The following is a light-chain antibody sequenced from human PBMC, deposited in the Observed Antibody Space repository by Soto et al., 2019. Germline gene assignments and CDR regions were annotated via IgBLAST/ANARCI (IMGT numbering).Light chain of an antibody. J-gene: IGKJ2*01. CDR3: QQSYSTPT. V-gene: IGKV1-39*01. CDR1: QSISSY. CDR2: AAS. Sequence: DIQMTQSPSSLSASVGDRVTITCRASQSISSYLNWYQQKPGKAPKLLIYAASSLQSGVPSRFSGSGSGTDFTLTITSLQVEDFATYYCQQSYSTPTFGQGTKLEIK.